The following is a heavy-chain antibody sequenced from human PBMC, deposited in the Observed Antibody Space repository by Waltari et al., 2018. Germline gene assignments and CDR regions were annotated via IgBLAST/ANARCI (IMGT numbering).Heavy chain of an antibody. J-gene: IGHJ4*02. V-gene: IGHV1-2*02. Sequence: QVQLVQSGAEVKKPGASVKVSCKASGYTFTGYYMHWVRQAPGQGLEWMGWINPNRGGTNYAQKFQGRVTMPRDTSISTAYMELSRLRSDDTAVYYCARGGYFDWLLFDYWGQGTLVTVSS. CDR1: GYTFTGYY. CDR2: INPNRGGT. D-gene: IGHD3-9*01. CDR3: ARGGYFDWLLFDY.